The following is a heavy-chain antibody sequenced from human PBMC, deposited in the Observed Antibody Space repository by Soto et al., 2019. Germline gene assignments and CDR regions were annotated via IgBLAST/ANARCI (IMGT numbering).Heavy chain of an antibody. CDR1: GVSLSSFY. CDR2: IYYSGST. CDR3: ARALILTGYYIHDAFDI. Sequence: SETLSLTCTFSGVSLSSFYWILLRPPPGKGLEWIGYIYYSGSTNYNPSLKSRVTISVDTSKNQFSLKLSSVTAADTAVYYCARALILTGYYIHDAFDIWGQGTMVTVSS. V-gene: IGHV4-59*01. J-gene: IGHJ3*02. D-gene: IGHD3-9*01.